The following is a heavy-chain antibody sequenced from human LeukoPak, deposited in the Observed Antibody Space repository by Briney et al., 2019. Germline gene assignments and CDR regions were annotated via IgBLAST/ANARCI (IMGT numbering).Heavy chain of an antibody. Sequence: GESLKVSCKGSGYSFTSYWIGWVRQMPGKGLEWMGIIYPGDSDTRYSPSFQGQVTISADKSISTAYLQWSSLKASDTAMYYCARHSTYYYGSGSYYNQDYWGQGTLVTVSS. CDR1: GYSFTSYW. J-gene: IGHJ4*02. CDR3: ARHSTYYYGSGSYYNQDY. V-gene: IGHV5-51*01. CDR2: IYPGDSDT. D-gene: IGHD3-10*01.